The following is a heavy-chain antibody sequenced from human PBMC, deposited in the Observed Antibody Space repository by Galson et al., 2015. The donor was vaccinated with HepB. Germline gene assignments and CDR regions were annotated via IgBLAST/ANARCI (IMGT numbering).Heavy chain of an antibody. J-gene: IGHJ4*02. V-gene: IGHV3-30*18. CDR2: ISYDGSNK. D-gene: IGHD6-19*01. CDR3: AKDPYLYSALAGTMAGFDY. CDR1: GFTFSNYG. Sequence: SLRLSCAASGFTFSNYGMHWVRQAPGEGLEWVAVISYDGSNKYYADSVKGRFTIFRDNSKNTLYLQMNSLRAEDTALYYCAKDPYLYSALAGTMAGFDYWGQGTLVTVSS.